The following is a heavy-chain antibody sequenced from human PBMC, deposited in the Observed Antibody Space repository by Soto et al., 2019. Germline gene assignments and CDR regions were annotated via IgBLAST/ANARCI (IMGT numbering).Heavy chain of an antibody. J-gene: IGHJ6*03. V-gene: IGHV1-18*01. Sequence: DSVKVSCKASGYTFSSYGITWVRRAPGQGPEWMGWISAYNGNTNYAQNLQGRVTMTTDTSTTTAYMELRSLRSDDTAMYYCARVVVAGTTFYHYMDLWGKGTTVTVSS. D-gene: IGHD6-19*01. CDR3: ARVVVAGTTFYHYMDL. CDR2: ISAYNGNT. CDR1: GYTFSSYG.